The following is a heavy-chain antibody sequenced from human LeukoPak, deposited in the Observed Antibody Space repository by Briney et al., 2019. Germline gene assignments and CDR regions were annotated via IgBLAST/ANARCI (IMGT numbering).Heavy chain of an antibody. Sequence: GGSLRLSCTASGFTFGDYAMSWFRQAPGKGLEWVAVTSSDGSIINYADSVKGRFTISRDNSKNTLYLQMNSRRAEDTAVYYCAKLTSIAARAPDYWGQGTLVTVSS. D-gene: IGHD6-6*01. CDR3: AKLTSIAARAPDY. V-gene: IGHV3-30*18. J-gene: IGHJ4*02. CDR1: GFTFGDYA. CDR2: TSSDGSII.